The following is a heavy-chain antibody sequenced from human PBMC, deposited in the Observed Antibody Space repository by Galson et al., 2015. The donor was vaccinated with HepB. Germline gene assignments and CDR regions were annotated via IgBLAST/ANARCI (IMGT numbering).Heavy chain of an antibody. CDR3: AKAKGSDLFIVVVPAAIPPGY. D-gene: IGHD2-2*02. Sequence: SLRLSCAASGFTFSSYAMSWVRQAPGKGLEWVSAISGSGGSTYYADSVKGRFTISRDNSKNTLYLQMNSLRAEDTAVYYCAKAKGSDLFIVVVPAAIPPGYWGQGTLVTVSS. J-gene: IGHJ4*02. V-gene: IGHV3-23*01. CDR2: ISGSGGST. CDR1: GFTFSSYA.